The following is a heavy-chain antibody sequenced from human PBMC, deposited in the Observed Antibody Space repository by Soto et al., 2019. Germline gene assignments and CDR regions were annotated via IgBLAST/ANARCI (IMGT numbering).Heavy chain of an antibody. CDR2: IYSGGST. V-gene: IGHV3-66*01. D-gene: IGHD3-9*01. CDR3: ARVRFDWLSDY. Sequence: GGSLRLSCAASGFTVSSNYMSWVRQAPGKGLEWVSVIYSGGSTYYADSVKGRFTISRDNSKNTLYLQMNSLRAEDTAVYYCARVRFDWLSDYWGQGTLVTVSS. CDR1: GFTVSSNY. J-gene: IGHJ4*02.